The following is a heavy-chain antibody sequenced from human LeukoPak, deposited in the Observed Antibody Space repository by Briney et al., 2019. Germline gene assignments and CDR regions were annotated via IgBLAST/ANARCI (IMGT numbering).Heavy chain of an antibody. Sequence: ASVKVSRKASGYTFTSYYMHWVRQAPGQGFEWMGIINPSGGSTSYAQKFQGRVTMTRDTSTSTVYMELSSLRSEDTAVYYCARAIDMIVVVSGLDAFDIWGQGTMVTVSS. CDR1: GYTFTSYY. D-gene: IGHD3-22*01. V-gene: IGHV1-46*03. J-gene: IGHJ3*02. CDR3: ARAIDMIVVVSGLDAFDI. CDR2: INPSGGST.